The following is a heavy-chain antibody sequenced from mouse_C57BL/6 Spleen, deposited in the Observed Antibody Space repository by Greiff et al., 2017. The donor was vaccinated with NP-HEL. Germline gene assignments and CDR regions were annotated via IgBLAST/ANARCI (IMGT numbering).Heavy chain of an antibody. CDR2: MEPGDGDT. J-gene: IGHJ4*01. D-gene: IGHD2-5*01. V-gene: IGHV1-82*01. CDR1: GYAFSSSW. Sequence: VQLQQSGPERVKPGASVKISCKASGYAFSSSWMNWVKQRPGKGLEWIGRMEPGDGDTNYNGKFKGKATLTADKSSSTAYMQLSSLTSEDSAVYFCAGYSNYEGDAMDYWGQGTSVTVSS. CDR3: AGYSNYEGDAMDY.